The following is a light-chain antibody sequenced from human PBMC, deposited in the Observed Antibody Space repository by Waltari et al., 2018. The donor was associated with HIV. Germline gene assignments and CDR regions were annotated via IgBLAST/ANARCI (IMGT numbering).Light chain of an antibody. CDR3: QSTDSSGVYWV. V-gene: IGLV3-25*03. CDR2: RDT. Sequence: SYELTQPPSVSVSPGQTARVTCSGDALPKRYAYWYQQRPGQAPVLLIFRDTERPSGIPERFSSSSSGTTVGLTIRAVQAEDEADYYCQSTDSSGVYWVFGGGTTLTVL. J-gene: IGLJ3*02. CDR1: ALPKRY.